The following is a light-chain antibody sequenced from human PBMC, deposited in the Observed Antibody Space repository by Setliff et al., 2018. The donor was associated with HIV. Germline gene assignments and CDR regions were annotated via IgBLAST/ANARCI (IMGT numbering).Light chain of an antibody. V-gene: IGKV3-11*01. CDR1: QSVGGF. Sequence: EIVLTQSPATLYLSPGERATLSCRASQSVGGFLAWYRQKPGQAPRLLVYDTSNRAPGIPRRFSGSGSGTDFTLTISSLEPEDFAIYYCQHRKNWPPTFGGGTKVDIK. CDR3: QHRKNWPPT. CDR2: DTS. J-gene: IGKJ4*01.